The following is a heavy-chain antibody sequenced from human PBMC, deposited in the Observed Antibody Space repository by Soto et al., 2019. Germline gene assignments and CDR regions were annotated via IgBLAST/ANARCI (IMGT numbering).Heavy chain of an antibody. CDR3: ARVEGYGEYGLYY. V-gene: IGHV3-66*01. CDR1: GFTVSSNY. J-gene: IGHJ4*02. D-gene: IGHD4-17*01. CDR2: IYSGGST. Sequence: EVQLVESGGGLVQPGGSLRLSCAASGFTVSSNYMSWVRQAPGKGLEWVSVIYSGGSTYYADSVKGRFTISRDNSKNTRYLQRNSLRAKDTAVYYCARVEGYGEYGLYYWGQGTLVTVSS.